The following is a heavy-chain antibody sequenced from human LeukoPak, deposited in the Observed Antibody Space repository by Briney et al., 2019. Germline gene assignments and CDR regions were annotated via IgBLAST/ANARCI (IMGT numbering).Heavy chain of an antibody. Sequence: GGSLRLSCAASGFTFHDDGMSWVRQAPGKGLEWVSGINWNGDSTDYADSLKGRFTISRDNAKNSLYLQMNSLIAEDTALYYCARARLLDFYYYYMDVWGKGTTVTVSS. CDR1: GFTFHDDG. D-gene: IGHD3-3*01. CDR3: ARARLLDFYYYYMDV. J-gene: IGHJ6*03. CDR2: INWNGDST. V-gene: IGHV3-20*04.